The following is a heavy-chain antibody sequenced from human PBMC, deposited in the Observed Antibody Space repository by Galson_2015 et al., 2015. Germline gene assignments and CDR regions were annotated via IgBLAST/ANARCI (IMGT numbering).Heavy chain of an antibody. CDR1: GFTFSSYA. CDR3: ARDPWRGSYKVFYFDY. Sequence: SLRLSCAASGFTFSSYAMSWVRQAPGKGLEWVSLITASGGSPYYADSVKRRFTISRDNSKNTLYLQMNSLRDEDTAVYYCARDPWRGSYKVFYFDYWGQGTLVTVSS. CDR2: ITASGGSP. D-gene: IGHD1-26*01. V-gene: IGHV3-23*01. J-gene: IGHJ4*02.